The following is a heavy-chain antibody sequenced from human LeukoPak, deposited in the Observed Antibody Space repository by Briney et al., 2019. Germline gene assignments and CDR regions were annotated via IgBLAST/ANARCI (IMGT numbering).Heavy chain of an antibody. CDR3: ARDYNWGSDGFDI. CDR1: GFSFSKFG. V-gene: IGHV3-33*01. J-gene: IGHJ3*02. D-gene: IGHD1-1*01. CDR2: IWYDGRNE. Sequence: GGSLRLSSAASGFSFSKFGMHWVRQAPGKGLELVAFIWYDGRNEYYADSVTGRFTISRDNAKNTLFLQMNSLRAEDTAVYYCARDYNWGSDGFDIWGQGTMVTVSS.